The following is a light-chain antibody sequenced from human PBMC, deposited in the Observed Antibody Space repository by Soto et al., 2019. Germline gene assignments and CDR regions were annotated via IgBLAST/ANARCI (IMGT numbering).Light chain of an antibody. CDR1: QTIPTY. V-gene: IGKV1-39*01. CDR2: VAS. CDR3: HQTYSITWT. Sequence: DIQMNQSPSSLSAAVGDRSTITCRPSQTIPTYLNWYQQRQGKAPKFXIYVASPLQSGVPSIFIGSGSGTECTLTISSLQPEDFATYSCHQTYSITWTFGQGTKVDIK. J-gene: IGKJ1*01.